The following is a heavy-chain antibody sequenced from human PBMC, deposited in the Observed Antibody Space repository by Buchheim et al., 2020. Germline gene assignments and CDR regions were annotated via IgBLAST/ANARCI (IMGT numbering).Heavy chain of an antibody. CDR1: GGSFSGYY. V-gene: IGHV4-34*01. J-gene: IGHJ5*02. CDR2: INHSEST. Sequence: QVQLQQWGAGLLKPSETLSLTCAIYGGSFSGYYWSWIRQPPGKGLEWIGEINHSESTNYNPYLKSRVTVSIDASKNQFSLKLRSVTAADTAVYYCARGPREQWLGINWFDPWGRGTL. CDR3: ARGPREQWLGINWFDP. D-gene: IGHD6-19*01.